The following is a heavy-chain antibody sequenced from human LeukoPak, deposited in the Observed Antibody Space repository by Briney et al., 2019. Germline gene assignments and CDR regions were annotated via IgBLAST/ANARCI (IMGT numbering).Heavy chain of an antibody. CDR3: ARDRVTMVRGVNYYFDY. Sequence: AGGSLRLSCAASGFTLSSNYMSWVRQAPGKALAWVANIKQDGSEKYYVDSVKGRFTISRDNAKNSLYLQMNSLRAEDTAVYYCARDRVTMVRGVNYYFDYWGQGTLVTVSS. CDR1: GFTLSSNY. V-gene: IGHV3-7*05. CDR2: IKQDGSEK. J-gene: IGHJ4*02. D-gene: IGHD3-10*01.